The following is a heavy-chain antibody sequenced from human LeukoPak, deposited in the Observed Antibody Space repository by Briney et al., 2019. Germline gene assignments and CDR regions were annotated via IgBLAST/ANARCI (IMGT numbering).Heavy chain of an antibody. J-gene: IGHJ4*02. CDR3: AREGGYGVFDY. CDR1: GFTFSSYA. Sequence: PGRSLRLSCAASGFTFSSYAMRWVRQAPGKGLEWVAVISYDGSNKYYADSVKGRFTISRDNSKNTLYLQMNSLRAEDTAVYYCAREGGYGVFDYWGQGTLVTVSS. D-gene: IGHD2-15*01. CDR2: ISYDGSNK. V-gene: IGHV3-30-3*01.